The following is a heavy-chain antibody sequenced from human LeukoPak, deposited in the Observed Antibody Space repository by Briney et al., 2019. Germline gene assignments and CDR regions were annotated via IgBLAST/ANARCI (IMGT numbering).Heavy chain of an antibody. J-gene: IGHJ4*02. CDR3: ATKAAGSGYSY. Sequence: GGSLRLSCAASGFTFSIYWMSWVRQAPGKGLEWVANIKQDGSEKYYVDSVKGRFTISRDNAKNSLHLQLNSLRAEDTAMYYCATKAAGSGYSYWGQGTLVTVSS. D-gene: IGHD3-22*01. V-gene: IGHV3-7*01. CDR1: GFTFSIYW. CDR2: IKQDGSEK.